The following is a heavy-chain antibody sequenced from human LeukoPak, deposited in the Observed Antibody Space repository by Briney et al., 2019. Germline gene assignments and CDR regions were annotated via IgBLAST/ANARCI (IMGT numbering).Heavy chain of an antibody. CDR3: AELGITMIGGV. CDR1: GFTFSSYE. CDR2: ISSSGSTI. V-gene: IGHV3-48*03. D-gene: IGHD3-10*02. J-gene: IGHJ6*04. Sequence: GGSLRLSCTASGFTFSSYEMNWVRQAPGKGLEWVSYISSSGSTIYYAVSVKGRFTISRDNAKNSLYLQMNSLRAEDTAVYYCAELGITMIGGVWGKGTTVTISS.